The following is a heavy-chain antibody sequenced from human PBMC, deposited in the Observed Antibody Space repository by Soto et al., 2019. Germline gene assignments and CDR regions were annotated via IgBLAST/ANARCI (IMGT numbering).Heavy chain of an antibody. V-gene: IGHV3-30-3*01. J-gene: IGHJ5*02. Sequence: GGSLRLSCAASGFTFSSYAMHWVRQAPGKGLEWVAVISYDGSNKYYADSVKGRFTISRDNSKNTLYLQMNSLRAEDTAVYYCASTPLHYYDSSGRTWGQGTLVTVSS. CDR1: GFTFSSYA. CDR2: ISYDGSNK. D-gene: IGHD3-22*01. CDR3: ASTPLHYYDSSGRT.